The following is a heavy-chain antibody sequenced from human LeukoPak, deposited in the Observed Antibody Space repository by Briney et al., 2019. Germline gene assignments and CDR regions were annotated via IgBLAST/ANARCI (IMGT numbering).Heavy chain of an antibody. CDR2: IYSGGST. V-gene: IGHV3-53*01. J-gene: IGHJ4*02. CDR1: GFTVSSNY. Sequence: GGSLRLSCAASGFTVSSNYMSWVRQAPGKGLEWVSVIYSGGSTYYADSVKGRFTISRDNSKNTLYLQMNSLRAEDTAVYYCARVFGYSSGWYVSYWGQGTLVTVSS. D-gene: IGHD6-19*01. CDR3: ARVFGYSSGWYVSY.